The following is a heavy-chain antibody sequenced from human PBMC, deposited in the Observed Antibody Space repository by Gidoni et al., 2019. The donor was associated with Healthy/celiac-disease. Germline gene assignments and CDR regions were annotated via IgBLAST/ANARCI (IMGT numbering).Heavy chain of an antibody. V-gene: IGHV4-59*01. J-gene: IGHJ4*02. CDR2: IYYSGST. CDR1: GGSISSYY. Sequence: QVQLQESGPGLVKPSETLSLTCTVSGGSISSYYWSWIRQPPGKGLEWIGYIYYSGSTNYNPSLKSRVTISVDTSKNQFSLKLSSVTAADTAVYYCARVRGGGWELRYYFDYWGQGTLVTVSS. CDR3: ARVRGGGWELRYYFDY. D-gene: IGHD1-26*01.